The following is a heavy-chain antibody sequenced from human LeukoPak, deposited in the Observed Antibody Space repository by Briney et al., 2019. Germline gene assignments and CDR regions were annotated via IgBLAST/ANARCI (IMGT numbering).Heavy chain of an antibody. CDR2: IQYDGRKK. J-gene: IGHJ5*01. Sequence: GGSLRLSCAACGFTFTNYGMHWVRQAPGKGLEWVAFIQYDGRKKLCGDSVKGRCTISRDTSSNTIFLQVDSLRGEDTAVYYCAKDNGALLTPDSWGQGALVTVSS. D-gene: IGHD4-17*01. V-gene: IGHV3-30*02. CDR1: GFTFTNYG. CDR3: AKDNGALLTPDS.